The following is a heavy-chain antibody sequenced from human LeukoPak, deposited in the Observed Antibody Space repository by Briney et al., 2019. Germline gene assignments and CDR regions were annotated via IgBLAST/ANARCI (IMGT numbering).Heavy chain of an antibody. D-gene: IGHD3-10*01. CDR3: AKGGHYYGSGSSPTYFDY. J-gene: IGHJ4*02. V-gene: IGHV3-30*04. CDR1: GFTFRSYA. CDR2: ISYDGTKK. Sequence: GGSLRLSCAAAGFTFRSYAMHWVRQAPGKGLEWVAVISYDGTKKYYADSVKGRFTISRDNSKNTLYLQMNSLRAEDTAVYYCAKGGHYYGSGSSPTYFDYWGQGTLVTVSS.